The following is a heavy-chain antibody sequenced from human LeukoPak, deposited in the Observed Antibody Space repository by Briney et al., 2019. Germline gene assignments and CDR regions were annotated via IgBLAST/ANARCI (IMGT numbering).Heavy chain of an antibody. V-gene: IGHV3-23*01. CDR3: AKDRNSGSYEGGEDFDY. J-gene: IGHJ4*02. D-gene: IGHD1-26*01. CDR2: ISGGGGST. CDR1: GFTFSSYA. Sequence: PGGSLRLSCAASGFTFSSYAMSWVRQAPGKGLEWVSAISGGGGSTYYADSVKGRFTISRDNSKNTLYLQMNSLRAEDTAVYYCAKDRNSGSYEGGEDFDYWGQGTLVTVSS.